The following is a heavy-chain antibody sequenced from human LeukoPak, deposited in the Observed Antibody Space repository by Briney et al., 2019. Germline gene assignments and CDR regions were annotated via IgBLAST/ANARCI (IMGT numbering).Heavy chain of an antibody. Sequence: GSLRLSCAASGFTFSSYSMNWVRQAPGKGLEWVSSISSSSSYIYYADSVKGRFTISRDDAKNSLYLQMNSLRAEDTAVYYCARSRRAAAGIGGYWGQGTLVTVSS. D-gene: IGHD6-13*01. CDR1: GFTFSSYS. CDR2: ISSSSSYI. CDR3: ARSRRAAAGIGGY. V-gene: IGHV3-21*01. J-gene: IGHJ4*02.